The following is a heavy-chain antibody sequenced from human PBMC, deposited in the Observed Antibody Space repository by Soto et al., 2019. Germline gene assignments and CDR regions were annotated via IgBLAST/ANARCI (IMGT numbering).Heavy chain of an antibody. D-gene: IGHD6-13*01. CDR3: AKDRERDAWYEDY. CDR2: ISGSDGSA. J-gene: IGHJ4*02. V-gene: IGHV3-23*01. CDR1: GFSFSSYA. Sequence: GGSLRLSCVASGFSFSSYAMTWVRQAPGRGLEWVSVISGSDGSAYYADSVKGRFTISRDNSKNTLYLQMNSLRAEDTAVYYCAKDRERDAWYEDYWGQGTLVTVSS.